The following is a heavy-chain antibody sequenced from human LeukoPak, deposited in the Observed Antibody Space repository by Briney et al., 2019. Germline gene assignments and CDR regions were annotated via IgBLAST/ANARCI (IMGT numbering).Heavy chain of an antibody. CDR3: AELGITMIGGV. J-gene: IGHJ6*04. D-gene: IGHD3-10*02. CDR1: GFTFNSYS. V-gene: IGHV3-48*03. CDR2: ISSSGSTI. Sequence: GGSLRLSCAASGFTFNSYSMHWVRQAPGKVLEWVSYISSSGSTIYYADSVKGRFTISRDNAKNSLYLQMNSLRAEDTAVYYCAELGITMIGGVWGKGTTVTISS.